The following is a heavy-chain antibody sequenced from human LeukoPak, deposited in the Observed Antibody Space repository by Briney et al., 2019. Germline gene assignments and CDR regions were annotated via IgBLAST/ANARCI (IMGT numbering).Heavy chain of an antibody. V-gene: IGHV1-46*01. D-gene: IGHD1-26*01. CDR3: ARDRVGATGYMDV. CDR1: GYTFTSYY. Sequence: ASVKVSCKASGYTFTSYYMHWVRPAPGQGLEWMGIINPSGGSTSYAQKFQGRVTMTRDTSTSTVYMELSSLRSEDTAVYYCARDRVGATGYMDVWGKGTTVTVSS. J-gene: IGHJ6*03. CDR2: INPSGGST.